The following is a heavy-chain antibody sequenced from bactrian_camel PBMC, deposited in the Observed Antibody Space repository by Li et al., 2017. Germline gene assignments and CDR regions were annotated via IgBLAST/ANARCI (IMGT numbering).Heavy chain of an antibody. CDR1: DDANEFEW. D-gene: IGHD5*01. CDR3: GADPSRELWVGYPPYKY. CDR2: IDRDGRT. V-gene: IGHV3S53*01. J-gene: IGHJ4*01. Sequence: HVQLVVSGGGLVQPGGSLRLSCVVTDDANEFEWIGWFRPDDKGERVGVAVIDRDGRTGYLDSVKDRFTISRDGTKNTVYLQMNKLKPEDTAMYYCGADPSRELWVGYPPYKYWGQGTQVTVS.